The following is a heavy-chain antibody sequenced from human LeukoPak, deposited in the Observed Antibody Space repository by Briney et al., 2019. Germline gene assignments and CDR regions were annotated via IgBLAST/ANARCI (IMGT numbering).Heavy chain of an antibody. CDR2: IKQDGSEK. CDR3: AREGRPSWWYYYYYGMDV. CDR1: GFTFSSHW. V-gene: IGHV3-7*01. Sequence: SGRSLRLSCAASGFTFSSHWMSWVRQAPGKGLEWVANIKQDGSEKYYVDSVKGRFTISRDNAKNSLYLQMNSLRAEDTAVYYCAREGRPSWWYYYYYGMDVWGQGTTVTVSS. J-gene: IGHJ6*02. D-gene: IGHD2-8*02.